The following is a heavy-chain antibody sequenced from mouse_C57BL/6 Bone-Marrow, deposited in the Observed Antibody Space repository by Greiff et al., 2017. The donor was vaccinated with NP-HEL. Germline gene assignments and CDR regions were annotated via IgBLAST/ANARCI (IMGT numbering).Heavy chain of an antibody. CDR1: GFTFSSYA. V-gene: IGHV5-4*01. CDR2: ISDGGSYT. J-gene: IGHJ3*01. D-gene: IGHD2-4*01. CDR3: ARGRLRKKAWFAY. Sequence: EVQGVESGGGLVKPGGSLKLSCAASGFTFSSYAMSWVRQTPEKRLEWVATISDGGSYTYYPDNVKGRFTISRDNAKNNLYLQMRHLKSEDTAMYYCARGRLRKKAWFAYWGQGTLVTVSA.